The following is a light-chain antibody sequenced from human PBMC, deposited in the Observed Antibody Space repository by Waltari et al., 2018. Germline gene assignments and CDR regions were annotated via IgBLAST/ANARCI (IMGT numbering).Light chain of an antibody. V-gene: IGLV2-14*03. J-gene: IGLJ2*01. CDR1: SSDIGSYNY. CDR2: DVT. Sequence: QSALTQPASVSGSPGQSITISCTGTSSDIGSYNYVSWYQQHPGKAPKLIIYDVTKRPSGVSKRFSGSKSGNTASLTISGLQAEDEADYYCSSYMDTTTLELFGGGTSLTVL. CDR3: SSYMDTTTLEL.